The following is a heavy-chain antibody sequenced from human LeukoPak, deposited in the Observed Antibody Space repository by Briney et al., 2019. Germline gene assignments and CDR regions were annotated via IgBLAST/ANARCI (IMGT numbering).Heavy chain of an antibody. CDR3: ARDRDSSGYYKFDY. Sequence: ASVKVSCKASGCTFTGYYMHWVRQAPGQGLEWMGWINPNSGGTNYAQKFQGRVTMTRDTSISTAYMELSRLRSDDTAVYYCARDRDSSGYYKFDYWGQGTLVTVSS. V-gene: IGHV1-2*02. CDR1: GCTFTGYY. CDR2: INPNSGGT. J-gene: IGHJ4*02. D-gene: IGHD3-22*01.